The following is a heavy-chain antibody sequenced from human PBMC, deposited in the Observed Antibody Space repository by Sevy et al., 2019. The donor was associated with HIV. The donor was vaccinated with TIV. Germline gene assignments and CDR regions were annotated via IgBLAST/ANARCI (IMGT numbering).Heavy chain of an antibody. V-gene: IGHV3-21*01. Sequence: GGSLRLSCAASGFTFSSYSMNWVRQAPGKGLEWVSSISSSSSYIYYADSVKGRFTISRDNAKNSLYLQMNSLRAEDTAVYYCASGPSCTVAPINYYDSSGYYYVPFDYWGQGTLVTVSS. D-gene: IGHD3-22*01. J-gene: IGHJ4*02. CDR1: GFTFSSYS. CDR3: ASGPSCTVAPINYYDSSGYYYVPFDY. CDR2: ISSSSSYI.